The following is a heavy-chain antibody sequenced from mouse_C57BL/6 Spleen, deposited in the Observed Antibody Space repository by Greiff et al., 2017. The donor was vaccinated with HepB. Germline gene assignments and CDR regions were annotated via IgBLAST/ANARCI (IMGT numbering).Heavy chain of an antibody. CDR2: IHPNSGST. Sequence: VQLQQPGAELVKPGASVKLSCKASGYTFTSYWMHWVKQRPGQGLEWIGMIHPNSGSTNYNEKFKSKATLTVDKSSSTAYMRLSSLTSEDSAVYYCARPSYYGSSLFDYWGQGTTLTVSS. V-gene: IGHV1-64*01. CDR1: GYTFTSYW. J-gene: IGHJ2*01. D-gene: IGHD1-1*01. CDR3: ARPSYYGSSLFDY.